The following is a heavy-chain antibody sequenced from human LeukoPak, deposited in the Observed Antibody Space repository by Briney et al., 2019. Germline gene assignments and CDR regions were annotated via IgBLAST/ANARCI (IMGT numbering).Heavy chain of an antibody. Sequence: GGSLRLSCAASGFTFSSYSMNWVCQAPGKGLEWVSSISSSSSYIYYADSVKGRFTISRDNAKNSLYLQMNSLRAEDTAVYYCARVTVTTFYYYYGMDVWGQGTTVTVSS. D-gene: IGHD4-17*01. CDR1: GFTFSSYS. CDR2: ISSSSSYI. CDR3: ARVTVTTFYYYYGMDV. J-gene: IGHJ6*02. V-gene: IGHV3-21*01.